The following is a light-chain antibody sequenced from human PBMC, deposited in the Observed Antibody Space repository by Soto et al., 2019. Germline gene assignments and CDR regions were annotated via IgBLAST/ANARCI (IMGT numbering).Light chain of an antibody. CDR1: QDIRKY. CDR3: RHYDHMHPFT. CDR2: GAS. V-gene: IGKV1-33*01. J-gene: IGKJ3*01. Sequence: DIQMTQSPSSLSASVGDRVTITCQASQDIRKYLSWYQQKPGRAPKLLIYGASNLETGVPSRFSGSGYGTDFTFPISSLQPEDIATYYCRHYDHMHPFTFGPGTKVAIK.